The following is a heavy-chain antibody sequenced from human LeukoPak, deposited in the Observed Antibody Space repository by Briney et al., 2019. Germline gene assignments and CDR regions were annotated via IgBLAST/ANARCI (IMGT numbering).Heavy chain of an antibody. Sequence: QPGRSLRLSCAASGFTFSSYAMHWVRQAPGKGLEWVAVISYDGSNKYYADSVKGRFTISRDNSKNTLYLQMNSLRAEDTAIYYCAKNGDRGAYCTGGTCYPYFYYYMDVWGKGTTVTI. CDR2: ISYDGSNK. CDR3: AKNGDRGAYCTGGTCYPYFYYYMDV. V-gene: IGHV3-30*04. D-gene: IGHD2-15*01. J-gene: IGHJ6*03. CDR1: GFTFSSYA.